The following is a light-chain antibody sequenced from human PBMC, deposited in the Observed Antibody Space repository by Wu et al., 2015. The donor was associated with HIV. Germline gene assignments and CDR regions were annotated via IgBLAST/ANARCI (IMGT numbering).Light chain of an antibody. CDR3: QQRNSWPLT. V-gene: IGKV3-11*01. CDR2: DTS. J-gene: IGKJ4*01. Sequence: EVVLTQSPATLSLSPGERATLSCRASQSVSSFLAWYQQKPGQAPRLLIYDTSNRAPGIPARFSGSGSGTDFTLTISSLEPEDFAVYYCQQRNSWPLTFGGGTKGGGSN. CDR1: QSVSSF.